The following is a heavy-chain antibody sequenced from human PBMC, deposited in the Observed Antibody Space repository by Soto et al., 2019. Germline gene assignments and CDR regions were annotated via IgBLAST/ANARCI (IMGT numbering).Heavy chain of an antibody. CDR3: ARAPSLVWYLDY. Sequence: QVQLVESGGGVVQPGRSLRLSCAASGFSVSSYGMHWVRQAPGKGLEWVAVIWYDGSNKYYADSVKGRFTISKDNSKNTLYLQMNNLRAEDTAVYFCARAPSLVWYLDYWGQGTLVTVSS. CDR1: GFSVSSYG. V-gene: IGHV3-33*01. J-gene: IGHJ4*02. CDR2: IWYDGSNK. D-gene: IGHD6-13*01.